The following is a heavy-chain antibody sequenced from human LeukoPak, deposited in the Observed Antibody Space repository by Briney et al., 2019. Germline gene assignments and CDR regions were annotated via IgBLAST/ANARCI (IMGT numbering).Heavy chain of an antibody. CDR1: GFTFSSYA. CDR2: ITGSGGST. V-gene: IGHV3-23*01. D-gene: IGHD4-17*01. Sequence: GGSLRLSCAASGFTFSSYAMSWVRQAPGKGLEWVSAITGSGGSTYYADSVKGRFTISRDNYKNTLYLQMNSQRAEDTAVYYCAKDQLDYGDYYYYGMDVWGQGTTVTVSS. J-gene: IGHJ6*02. CDR3: AKDQLDYGDYYYYGMDV.